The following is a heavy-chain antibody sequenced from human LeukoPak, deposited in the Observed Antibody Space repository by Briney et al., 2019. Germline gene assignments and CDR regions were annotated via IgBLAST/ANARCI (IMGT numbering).Heavy chain of an antibody. CDR2: ISGSGGST. J-gene: IGHJ4*02. Sequence: GGFLRLSCAASGFTFSSYAMSWVRQAPGKGLEWVSAISGSGGSTYYADSVKGRFTISRDNSKNTLYLQMNSLRAEDTAVYYCAKRSSGSYYADFDYWGQGTLVTVSS. D-gene: IGHD1-26*01. CDR3: AKRSSGSYYADFDY. V-gene: IGHV3-23*01. CDR1: GFTFSSYA.